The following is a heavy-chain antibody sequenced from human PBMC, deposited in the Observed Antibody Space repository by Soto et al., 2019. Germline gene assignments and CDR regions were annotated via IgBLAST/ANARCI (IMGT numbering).Heavy chain of an antibody. D-gene: IGHD5-18*01. CDR3: ARVPHTAMVTG. J-gene: IGHJ4*02. V-gene: IGHV4-34*01. CDR2: INHSGST. Sequence: SETLSLTCAVYGGSFSGYYWSWIRQPPGKGLEWIGEINHSGSTNYSPSFQGQVTISADKSISTAYLQWSSLKASDTAMYYCARVPHTAMVTGWGQGTLVTVSS. CDR1: GGSFSGYY.